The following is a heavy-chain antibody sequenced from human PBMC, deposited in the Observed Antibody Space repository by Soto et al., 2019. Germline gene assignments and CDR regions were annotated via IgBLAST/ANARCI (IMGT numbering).Heavy chain of an antibody. Sequence: QVQLVQSGAEVKKPGASVKVSCKASGYTFTSYGISWVRQAPGQGLEWMGWISAYNGNTNYPQKLQGSVTMTTDTSPSTANMELRSVRSNDTAVYYCARDAPPFGYWGQGTLVTVSS. CDR1: GYTFTSYG. D-gene: IGHD3-10*01. CDR2: ISAYNGNT. CDR3: ARDAPPFGY. J-gene: IGHJ4*02. V-gene: IGHV1-18*01.